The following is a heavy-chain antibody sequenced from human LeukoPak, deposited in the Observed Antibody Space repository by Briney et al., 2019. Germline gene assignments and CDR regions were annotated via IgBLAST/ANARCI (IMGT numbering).Heavy chain of an antibody. D-gene: IGHD2-21*02. J-gene: IGHJ3*02. CDR2: IYWDNDK. Sequence: SGPTLVKPTQTLTLTCTFSGFSLPTRKMGVGWIRQPPGRALEWLAIIYWDNDKLYSPSLKSRLIITKDTPENQVVLTMTNVDPVDTATYYCVHTYCGGDCQSYNQVHGAFDIWGQGTMVTVSS. V-gene: IGHV2-5*02. CDR1: GFSLPTRKMG. CDR3: VHTYCGGDCQSYNQVHGAFDI.